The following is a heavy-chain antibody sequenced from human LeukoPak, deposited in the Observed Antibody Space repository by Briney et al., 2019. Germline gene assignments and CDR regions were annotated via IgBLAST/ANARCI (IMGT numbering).Heavy chain of an antibody. J-gene: IGHJ5*02. D-gene: IGHD2-15*01. CDR1: GYSFTSYW. V-gene: IGHV5-51*01. CDR2: IYPGDSDT. Sequence: GESLKISCKGSGYSFTSYWIGWVRQMPGKGLEWMGIIYPGDSDTRYSPSFQGQVTISADKSISTAYLQWSSLKASDTAMYYYARSPHATNNWFDPWGQGTLVTVSS. CDR3: ARSPHATNNWFDP.